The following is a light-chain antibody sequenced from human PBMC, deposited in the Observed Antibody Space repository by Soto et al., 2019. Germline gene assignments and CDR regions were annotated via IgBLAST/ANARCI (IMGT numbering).Light chain of an antibody. CDR1: QSVFSS. CDR2: GAA. CDR3: QQYRNWPA. J-gene: IGKJ1*01. V-gene: IGKV3-15*01. Sequence: EIVMTQSPATLSVSPGERATLSCRASQSVFSSLAWYQQKPGQAPRLLIYGAATRATGIPGRFSGSGSGTEFTLTISSLQSEDFAVYYCQQYRNWPAFGQGTKV.